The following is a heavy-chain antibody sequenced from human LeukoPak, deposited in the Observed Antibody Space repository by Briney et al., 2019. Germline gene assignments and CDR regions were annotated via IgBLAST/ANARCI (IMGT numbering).Heavy chain of an antibody. CDR3: AKDRRWLQPNWFDP. Sequence: GGSLRLSCAASGFTFSNYGMNWVRQAPGKGLEWVSGITGNGGTTYYADSVKGRFTISRDDSKNTLYLQMNSLRAEDTAVYYCAKDRRWLQPNWFDPWGQGTLVTVSS. J-gene: IGHJ5*02. V-gene: IGHV3-23*01. D-gene: IGHD5-24*01. CDR1: GFTFSNYG. CDR2: ITGNGGTT.